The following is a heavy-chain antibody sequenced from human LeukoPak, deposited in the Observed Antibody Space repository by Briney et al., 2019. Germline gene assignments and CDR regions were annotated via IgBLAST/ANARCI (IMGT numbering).Heavy chain of an antibody. D-gene: IGHD2-21*01. CDR2: ISGSGETT. Sequence: PGGSLRLSCAASGFTFRNHAMNWVRQAPGKGLEWVSVISGSGETTYYADSVKGRFTISRDNAKNSLYLQMNSLRAEDTAVYYCARAGGDFDYWGQGTLVTVSS. V-gene: IGHV3-23*01. J-gene: IGHJ4*02. CDR3: ARAGGDFDY. CDR1: GFTFRNHA.